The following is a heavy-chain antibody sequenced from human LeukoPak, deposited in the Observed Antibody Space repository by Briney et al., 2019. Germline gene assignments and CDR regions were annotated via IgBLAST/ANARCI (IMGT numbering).Heavy chain of an antibody. CDR1: GFTFISYS. CDR2: ISSPDSTT. D-gene: IGHD3-16*01. CDR3: ARDLLRLGELTHAFDI. Sequence: PGGSLRLSCAASGFTFISYSMNWVCQAPGKGLEWVSYISSPDSTTYYADSVKGRFTISRDNSKNTLYLQMNSLRAEDTAVYYCARDLLRLGELTHAFDIWGQGTMVTVSS. V-gene: IGHV3-48*01. J-gene: IGHJ3*02.